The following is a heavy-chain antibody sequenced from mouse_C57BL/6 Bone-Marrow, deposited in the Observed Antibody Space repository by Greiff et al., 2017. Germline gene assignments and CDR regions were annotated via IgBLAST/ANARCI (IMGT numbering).Heavy chain of an antibody. V-gene: IGHV1-59*01. Sequence: VQLQQSGAELVRPGTSVKLSCKASGYTFTSYWMHWVKQRPGQGLEWIGVIDPSDSYTNYNQKFKGKATLTVDTSSSTAYMQLSSLTSEDSAVYYCARVSMMVTLYDYAMDYWGQGTSVTVSS. J-gene: IGHJ4*01. CDR3: ARVSMMVTLYDYAMDY. CDR2: IDPSDSYT. CDR1: GYTFTSYW. D-gene: IGHD2-3*01.